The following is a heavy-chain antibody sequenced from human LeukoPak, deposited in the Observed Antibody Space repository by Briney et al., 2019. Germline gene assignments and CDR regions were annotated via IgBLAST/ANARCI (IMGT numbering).Heavy chain of an antibody. D-gene: IGHD6-19*01. CDR2: ISGYNGNT. CDR3: ARRRSEEFDFDC. Sequence: GASVKVSCKASGYIFSTYGISWVRQAPGQGLGWMGCISGYNGNTNYAQKLQGRVTMTTDTSTSTAYMELRSLRSDDTAVYYCARRRSEEFDFDCWGQGTLVTVSS. CDR1: GYIFSTYG. V-gene: IGHV1-18*01. J-gene: IGHJ4*02.